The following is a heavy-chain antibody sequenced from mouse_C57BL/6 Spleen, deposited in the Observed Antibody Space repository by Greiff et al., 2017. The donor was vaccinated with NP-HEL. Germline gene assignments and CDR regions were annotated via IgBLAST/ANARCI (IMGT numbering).Heavy chain of an antibody. CDR3: ARDGGLLRYYFDY. V-gene: IGHV5-4*01. Sequence: EVHLVESGGGLVKPGGSLKLSCAASGFTFSSYAMSWVRQTPEKRLEWVATISDGGSYTYYPDNVKGRFTISRDNAKNNLYLQMSHLKSEDTAMYYCARDGGLLRYYFDYWGQGTTLTVSS. CDR1: GFTFSSYA. J-gene: IGHJ2*01. CDR2: ISDGGSYT. D-gene: IGHD1-1*01.